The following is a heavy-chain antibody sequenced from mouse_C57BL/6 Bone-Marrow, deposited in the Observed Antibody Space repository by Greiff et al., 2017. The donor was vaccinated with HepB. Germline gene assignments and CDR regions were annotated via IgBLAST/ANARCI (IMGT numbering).Heavy chain of an antibody. V-gene: IGHV5-6*01. J-gene: IGHJ2*01. D-gene: IGHD1-1*01. CDR1: GFTFSSYG. Sequence: EVQLVESGGDLVKPGGSLKLSCAASGFTFSSYGMSWVRQTPDKRLEWVATISSGGSYTYYPDSVKGRFTISRDNAKNTLYLQMSSLKSDDTAMYYCARPLVTTVVAFDYWGQGTTLTVSS. CDR3: ARPLVTTVVAFDY. CDR2: ISSGGSYT.